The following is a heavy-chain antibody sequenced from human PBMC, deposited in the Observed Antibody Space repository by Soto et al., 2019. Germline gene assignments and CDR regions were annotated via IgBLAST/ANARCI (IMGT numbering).Heavy chain of an antibody. CDR2: ISSSSSYI. V-gene: IGHV3-21*01. CDR1: GFTFSSYS. D-gene: IGHD5-12*01. Sequence: EVQLVESGGGLVKPGGSLRLSCAASGFTFSSYSMNWVRQAPGKGLEWVSSISSSSSYIYYADSVKGRFTISRDNAKNSLYLQMNSLRAEDTAVYYCARLVATTRGYFDDCGQGTLVTVSS. CDR3: ARLVATTRGYFDD. J-gene: IGHJ4*02.